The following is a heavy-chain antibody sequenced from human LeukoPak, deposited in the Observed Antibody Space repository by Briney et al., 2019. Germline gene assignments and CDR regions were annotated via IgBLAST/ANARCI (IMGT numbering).Heavy chain of an antibody. Sequence: GGSLRLSCAASGFTFSSYAMHWVRQAPGKGLEWVAVISYDGSNKYYADSVKGRFTISRDNSKNTLYLQMNSLRAEDTAVYYCARDGMVRGVIIWDAFDIWGQGTMVTVSS. D-gene: IGHD3-10*01. CDR3: ARDGMVRGVIIWDAFDI. J-gene: IGHJ3*02. CDR1: GFTFSSYA. V-gene: IGHV3-30-3*01. CDR2: ISYDGSNK.